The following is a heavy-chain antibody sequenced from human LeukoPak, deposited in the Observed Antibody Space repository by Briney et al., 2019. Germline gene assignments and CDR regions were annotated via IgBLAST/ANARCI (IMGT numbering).Heavy chain of an antibody. D-gene: IGHD6-19*01. CDR3: ARLGYGGSGWYFDY. CDR1: GFTFSNYG. Sequence: GGSLRLSCAASGFTFSNYGMHWVRQAPGKGLEWVAGIRHDESNKYFTDSVKGRFTISRDSSKNTLYLQMNSLRPEDTAVYYCARLGYGGSGWYFDYWGQGTLVTVSS. J-gene: IGHJ4*02. V-gene: IGHV3-33*01. CDR2: IRHDESNK.